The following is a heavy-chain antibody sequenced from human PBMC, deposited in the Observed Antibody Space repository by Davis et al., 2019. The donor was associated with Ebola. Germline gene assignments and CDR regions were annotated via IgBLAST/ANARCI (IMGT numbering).Heavy chain of an antibody. CDR3: ARLIVTVDGDLHDAFEI. J-gene: IGHJ3*02. Sequence: SETLSLTCTVYGASIGKMRYYWGWVRKPPGKGLEWIGNVYYNGNTYYNPSLKSRVNIFVDTSKNQFSLRLSSVTAADTAVYYCARLIVTVDGDLHDAFEIWGQGTMVTVPS. CDR2: VYYNGNT. CDR1: GASIGKMRYY. D-gene: IGHD4-17*01. V-gene: IGHV4-39*01.